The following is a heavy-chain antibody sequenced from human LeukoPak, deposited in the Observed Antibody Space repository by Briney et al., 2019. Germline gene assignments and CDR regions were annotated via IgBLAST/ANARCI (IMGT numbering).Heavy chain of an antibody. J-gene: IGHJ4*02. CDR3: AKDWQWATDY. CDR1: GFTFSKHG. V-gene: IGHV3-30*02. D-gene: IGHD2-8*01. Sequence: PGGSLRLSCEASGFTFSKHGMHWVRQAPGKGLEWVAYIRGYASDKYYAHSVKGRFTISRDDSKNTLYLQMNSLRAEDTAVYYCAKDWQWATDYWGQGTLVTVSS. CDR2: IRGYASDK.